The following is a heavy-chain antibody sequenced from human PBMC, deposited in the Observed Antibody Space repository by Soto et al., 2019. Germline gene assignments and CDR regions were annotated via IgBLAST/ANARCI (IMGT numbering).Heavy chain of an antibody. CDR2: ISDSGGTS. CDR1: GFTFSGFA. CDR3: AKRPRALLTFDY. V-gene: IGHV3-23*01. D-gene: IGHD1-26*01. J-gene: IGHJ4*02. Sequence: SLRLSCAASGFTFSGFAMSWVRQAPGKGLEWVSSISDSGGTSYYADSVKGRFTISRDNAKNTLYLQMNSLRAEDTAIYYCAKRPRALLTFDYWGQGTLVTVSS.